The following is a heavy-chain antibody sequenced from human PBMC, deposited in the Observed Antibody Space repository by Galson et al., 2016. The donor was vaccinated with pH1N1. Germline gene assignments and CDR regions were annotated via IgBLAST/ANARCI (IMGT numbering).Heavy chain of an antibody. CDR1: GGSISNDYYY. D-gene: IGHD5-24*01. Sequence: TVSGGSISNDYYYWSWIRQPPGKGVEWIGYIYYSGTTYYNPSLKSRVTISIDTSKNQFSLKVTSVTAADTAVYYCARVGATMTATGAFDMWGQGTMVTVYS. V-gene: IGHV4-30-4*08. J-gene: IGHJ3*02. CDR2: IYYSGTT. CDR3: ARVGATMTATGAFDM.